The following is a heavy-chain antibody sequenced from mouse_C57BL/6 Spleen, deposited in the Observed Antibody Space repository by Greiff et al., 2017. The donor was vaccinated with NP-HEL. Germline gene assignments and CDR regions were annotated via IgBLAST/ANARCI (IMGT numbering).Heavy chain of an antibody. CDR1: GYSFTDYN. D-gene: IGHD2-3*01. V-gene: IGHV1-39*01. Sequence: EVKLQQSGPELVKPGASLKISCKASGYSFTDYNMNWVKQSNGKSLEWIGVINPNYGTTSYTHTFKGKVTLTVDRSSSTAYMQLNSLTSEDYAVDNCASSGGYYEGRYWGQGTTLTVSS. J-gene: IGHJ2*01. CDR3: ASSGGYYEGRY. CDR2: INPNYGTT.